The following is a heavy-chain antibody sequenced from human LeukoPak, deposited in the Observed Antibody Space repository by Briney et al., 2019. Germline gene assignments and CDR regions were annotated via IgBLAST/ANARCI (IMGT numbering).Heavy chain of an antibody. J-gene: IGHJ5*02. CDR2: IYTSGST. CDR3: ARGRRLSWYNWFDP. V-gene: IGHV4-61*02. CDR1: GGSISSGSYY. Sequence: SQTLSLTCTVSGGSISSGSYYWSWIRQPAGKGLEWIGRIYTSGSTNYNPSLKSRVTISVDTSKNQFSLKLSSVTAADTAVYYCARGRRLSWYNWFDPWGQGTLVTVSS.